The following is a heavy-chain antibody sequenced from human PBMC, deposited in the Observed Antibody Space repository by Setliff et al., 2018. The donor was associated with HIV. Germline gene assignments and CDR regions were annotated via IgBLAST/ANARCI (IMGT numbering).Heavy chain of an antibody. CDR1: GYTFNSYG. D-gene: IGHD6-19*01. V-gene: IGHV1-18*01. Sequence: ASVKVSCKASGYTFNSYGISWVRQAPGQGPEWVGWIATYNGNTNYAQRLQGRVTLTTDTSTSTAYMELRSLRFDDTAVYFCARGVSQAYTYGSGAYYYCDFWGLGTLVTVSS. CDR3: ARGVSQAYTYGSGAYYYCDF. CDR2: IATYNGNT. J-gene: IGHJ4*02.